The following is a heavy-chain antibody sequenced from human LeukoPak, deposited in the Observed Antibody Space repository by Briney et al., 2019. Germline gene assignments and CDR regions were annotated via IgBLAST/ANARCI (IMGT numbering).Heavy chain of an antibody. Sequence: GGTLSLSCAASGFTFRNHWMHWVRQTPGKGLVWVSRISSGGSSTTYADSVKGRFTISRDNAKNTLYLQMNNLRAEDTAMYYCARDQRVTGRPDIDYWGQGTLVIVSS. D-gene: IGHD6-6*01. CDR1: GFTFRNHW. CDR2: ISSGGSST. CDR3: ARDQRVTGRPDIDY. V-gene: IGHV3-74*03. J-gene: IGHJ4*02.